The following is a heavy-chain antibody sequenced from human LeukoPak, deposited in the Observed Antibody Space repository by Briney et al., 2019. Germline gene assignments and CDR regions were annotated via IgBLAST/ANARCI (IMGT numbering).Heavy chain of an antibody. CDR2: ISSSSSII. CDR3: ARGLELVY. J-gene: IGHJ4*02. Sequence: GVSLRLSCAVSGFTFRSYDMNWVPQAPGRGLEWVSYISSSSSIIKYADSVKGRFTVSRDNTKNSLYLQMDSLRGEDTAVYYCARGLELVYWGQGTLVIVSS. V-gene: IGHV3-48*03. CDR1: GFTFRSYD. D-gene: IGHD1-1*01.